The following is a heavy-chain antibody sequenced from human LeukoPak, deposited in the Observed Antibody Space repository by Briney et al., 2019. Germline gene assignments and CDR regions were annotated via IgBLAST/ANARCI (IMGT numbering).Heavy chain of an antibody. CDR2: ISGSGGST. V-gene: IGHV3-23*01. D-gene: IGHD6-13*01. Sequence: GGSLRLSCAASGFTFSSYAMSWVRQAPGKGLEWVSAISGSGGSTYYADSVKGRFTISRDNSKNTLYLQMNSLRAEDTAVYYCARASKLGVAAGWFDPWGQGTLVTVSS. CDR3: ARASKLGVAAGWFDP. CDR1: GFTFSSYA. J-gene: IGHJ5*02.